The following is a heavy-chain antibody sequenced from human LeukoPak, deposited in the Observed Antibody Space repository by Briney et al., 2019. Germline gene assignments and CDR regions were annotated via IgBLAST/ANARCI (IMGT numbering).Heavy chain of an antibody. Sequence: PSQTLSLTCAVSGGSISSGGYSWSWIRQPPGKGLEWIGYIYHSGSTYYNPSLKSRVTISVDRSKNQFSLKLSSVTAADTAVYYCARGEYDLWSGYFTGYFDYWGQGTLVTVSS. V-gene: IGHV4-30-2*01. CDR2: IYHSGST. D-gene: IGHD3-3*01. CDR3: ARGEYDLWSGYFTGYFDY. CDR1: GGSISSGGYS. J-gene: IGHJ4*02.